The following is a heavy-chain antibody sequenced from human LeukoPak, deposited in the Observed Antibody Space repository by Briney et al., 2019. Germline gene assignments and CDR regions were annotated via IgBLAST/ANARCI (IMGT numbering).Heavy chain of an antibody. D-gene: IGHD3-10*01. V-gene: IGHV3-48*01. CDR2: IGSSSSTI. CDR1: GFTFSSYS. J-gene: IGHJ5*02. Sequence: PGGSLRLSCAASGFTFSSYSMNWVRQAPGKGLEWVSYIGSSSSTIDYADSVKGRFTISRDNAKNSLFLQMNSLRAEDTAVYYCARNIRGSITMVRGVERGNNWFDPWGQGTLVTVSS. CDR3: ARNIRGSITMVRGVERGNNWFDP.